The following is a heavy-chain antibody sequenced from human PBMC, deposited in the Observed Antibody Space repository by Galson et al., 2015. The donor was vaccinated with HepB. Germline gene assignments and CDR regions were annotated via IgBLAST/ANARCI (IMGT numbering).Heavy chain of an antibody. V-gene: IGHV3-30*02. CDR3: ANDNKWYYFDN. J-gene: IGHJ4*02. D-gene: IGHD2-15*01. CDR2: IRFDGKNK. Sequence: SLRLSCATSGFSFRSYGMHWVRQTPGKGLESVAYIRFDGKNKDYADSVKGRFVISRDNSKNTLYLQMYSLRIEDTAIYFCANDNKWYYFDNWGQGTQVTVSS. CDR1: GFSFRSYG.